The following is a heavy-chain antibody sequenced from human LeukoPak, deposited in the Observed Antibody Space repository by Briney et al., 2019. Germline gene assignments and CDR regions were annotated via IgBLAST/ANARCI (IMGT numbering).Heavy chain of an antibody. V-gene: IGHV3-48*03. CDR1: GFTFRNYE. CDR3: AGGAKRNRAAAANFDY. CDR2: ISKSGTTK. D-gene: IGHD2-2*01. J-gene: IGHJ4*02. Sequence: GGSLRLSCAASGFTFRNYEMNWVRQAPGKGLEGVSYISKSGTTKYYADSVKGRFTISRDNAKNSLYLQLNCVRAEDTTVHYCAGGAKRNRAAAANFDYWGEGTLVTVSS.